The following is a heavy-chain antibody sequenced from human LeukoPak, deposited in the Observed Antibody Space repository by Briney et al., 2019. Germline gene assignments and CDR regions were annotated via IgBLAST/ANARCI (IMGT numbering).Heavy chain of an antibody. CDR3: AREGGGQYDILTGYPFDY. CDR2: INPCGGST. V-gene: IGHV1-46*01. Sequence: ASVKVSCKASGYTFTGYYIHWVRQAPGQGLEWMGIINPCGGSTSYAQKFQGRVTMTRDTSTSTVYMELSSLRSEDTAVYYCAREGGGQYDILTGYPFDYWGQGTLVTVSS. CDR1: GYTFTGYY. D-gene: IGHD3-9*01. J-gene: IGHJ4*02.